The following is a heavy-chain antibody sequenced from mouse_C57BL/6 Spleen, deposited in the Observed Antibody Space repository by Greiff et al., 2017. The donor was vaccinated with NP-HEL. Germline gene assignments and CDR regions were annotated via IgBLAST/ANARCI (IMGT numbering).Heavy chain of an antibody. Sequence: VQLQQSGAELVKPGASVKISCKASGYAFSSYWMNWVKQRPGKGLEWIGQIYPGDGDTNYNGKFKGKATLTADKSSNTAYLQLSSLASEDSEVYFCASRYDGGFAYWGQGTLVTVSA. CDR1: GYAFSSYW. D-gene: IGHD2-3*01. V-gene: IGHV1-80*01. CDR2: IYPGDGDT. CDR3: ASRYDGGFAY. J-gene: IGHJ3*01.